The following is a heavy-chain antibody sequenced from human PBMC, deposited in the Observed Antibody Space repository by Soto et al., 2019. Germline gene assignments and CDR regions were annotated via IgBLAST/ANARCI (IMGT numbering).Heavy chain of an antibody. D-gene: IGHD2-2*01. Sequence: GSRRLSGSSSVFTFRNYTMTRVRHGAGKWLEWVSATSGSGGSAWYADSVKGRFTICRDNSKNTLYLQMNSLRADDPGVYYCAKDAYVVVVAPADNGFDPWGQGALVTVSS. CDR3: AKDAYVVVVAPADNGFDP. J-gene: IGHJ5*02. V-gene: IGHV3-23*01. CDR2: TSGSGGSA. CDR1: VFTFRNYT.